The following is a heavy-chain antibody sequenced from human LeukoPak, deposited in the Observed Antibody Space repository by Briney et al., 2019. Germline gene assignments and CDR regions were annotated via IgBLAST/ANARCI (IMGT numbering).Heavy chain of an antibody. CDR2: ISGSGGST. CDR3: ARRSGDREFEY. D-gene: IGHD7-27*01. CDR1: GFTFSSYA. J-gene: IGHJ4*02. Sequence: GGSLRLSCAASGFTFSSYAMTWVRQAPGKGLEWVSAISGSGGSTHYTDSVKGRFTVSRDNSKNILYLQMNSLRVEDTAVYYCARRSGDREFEYWGQGTLVTVSS. V-gene: IGHV3-23*01.